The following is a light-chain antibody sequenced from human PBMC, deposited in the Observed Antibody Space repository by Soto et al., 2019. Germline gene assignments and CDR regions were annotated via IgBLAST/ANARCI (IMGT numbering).Light chain of an antibody. CDR3: QQYNSYSRYT. V-gene: IGKV1-5*01. J-gene: IGKJ2*01. CDR2: DAS. Sequence: DIQMTQSPSTLSASVGDRVTITCRASQSISSWLAWYQQKPGKAPKLLIYDASSLESGVPSRFSGSGSGTEFTLTLSSLQPDHFATYYCQQYNSYSRYTFGQGTKLEIK. CDR1: QSISSW.